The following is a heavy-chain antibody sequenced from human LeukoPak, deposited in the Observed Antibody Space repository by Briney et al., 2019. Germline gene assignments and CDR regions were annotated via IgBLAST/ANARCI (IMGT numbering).Heavy chain of an antibody. D-gene: IGHD2-2*01. J-gene: IGHJ4*02. V-gene: IGHV1-2*02. Sequence: GASVKVSCKASGYTFSGYYMHWVRQAPGQGHEWMGWISPNSGDTNYAQNFQGRVTMTRDTPISTAYMELSRLTSDDTAVYYCARGRDKSTSPAIDYWGQGTLDTVSS. CDR3: ARGRDKSTSPAIDY. CDR1: GYTFSGYY. CDR2: ISPNSGDT.